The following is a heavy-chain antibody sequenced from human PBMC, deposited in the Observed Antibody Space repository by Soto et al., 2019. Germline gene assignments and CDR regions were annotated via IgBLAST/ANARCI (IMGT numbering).Heavy chain of an antibody. V-gene: IGHV4-61*01. J-gene: IGHJ5*02. Sequence: SETLSLTCTVSGGSISSYYYYWSWIRQPPGKGLEWIGYIYYSGSTNYNPSLKSRVTISVDTSKNQFSLKLSSVTAADTAVYYCARWLQLHWFDPWGQGTLVTVSS. D-gene: IGHD5-12*01. CDR1: GGSISSYYYY. CDR3: ARWLQLHWFDP. CDR2: IYYSGST.